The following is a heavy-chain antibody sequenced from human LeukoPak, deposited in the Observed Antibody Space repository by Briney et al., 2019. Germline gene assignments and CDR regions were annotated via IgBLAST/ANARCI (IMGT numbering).Heavy chain of an antibody. D-gene: IGHD2-15*01. CDR3: AREKGFY. CDR1: GSAFTSYC. CDR2: IYPSAGGST. V-gene: IGHV1-46*01. Sequence: GASVKVSCKASGSAFTSYCMHWVRQAPGQGLEWMGVIYPSAGGSTRYTQQFQGRVTMTRDTSTSTVYMELSSLTSEDTAVYYCAREKGFYWGQGTLVTVSS. J-gene: IGHJ4*02.